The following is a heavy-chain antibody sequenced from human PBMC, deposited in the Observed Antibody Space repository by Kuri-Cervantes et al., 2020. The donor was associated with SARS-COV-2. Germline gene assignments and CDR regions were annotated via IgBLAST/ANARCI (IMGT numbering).Heavy chain of an antibody. Sequence: ASVKVSCKASGYTFTNFAISWVRQAPGQGLEWMGWISAYNGNTNSAQRLQGRVTMTSDTSTSTAYMELRSLSSDDTAVYYCARGRAVRGVIWFAFDYWGQGTLVTVSS. CDR1: GYTFTNFA. CDR3: ARGRAVRGVIWFAFDY. D-gene: IGHD3-10*01. CDR2: ISAYNGNT. V-gene: IGHV1-18*01. J-gene: IGHJ4*02.